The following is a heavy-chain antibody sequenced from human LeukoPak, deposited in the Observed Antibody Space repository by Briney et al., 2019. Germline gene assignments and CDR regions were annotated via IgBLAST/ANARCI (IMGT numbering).Heavy chain of an antibody. J-gene: IGHJ4*02. D-gene: IGHD3-10*01. V-gene: IGHV3-23*01. Sequence: PGGSLRLSCAASGFTFRRYAMSWVRQAPGKGLEWVSSISGSGNSTYFADSVKGRFTISRDNSKNTLYLQMNSLRAEDTAVYYCAKRRGELSPDCWGQGTLVTVSS. CDR3: AKRRGELSPDC. CDR2: ISGSGNST. CDR1: GFTFRRYA.